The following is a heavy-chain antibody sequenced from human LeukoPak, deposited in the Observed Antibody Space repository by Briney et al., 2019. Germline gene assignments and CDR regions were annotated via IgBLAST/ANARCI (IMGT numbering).Heavy chain of an antibody. CDR2: INAGNGNT. CDR1: GYTFTSYA. CDR3: ARAQDLTVTKVPFDY. V-gene: IGHV1-3*01. D-gene: IGHD4-17*01. J-gene: IGHJ4*02. Sequence: ASVKVSCKASGYTFTSYAMHWVRQAPGQRLEWMGWINAGNGNTKYSQKFQGRVTITRDTSASTAYMELSSLRSEDTAVYYCARAQDLTVTKVPFDYWGQGTLVTVSS.